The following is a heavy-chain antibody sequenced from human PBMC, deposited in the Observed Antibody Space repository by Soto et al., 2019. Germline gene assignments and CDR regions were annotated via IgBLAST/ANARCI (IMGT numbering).Heavy chain of an antibody. V-gene: IGHV4-34*01. CDR2: INHSGST. CDR1: GGSFSGYY. Sequence: SETLSLTCAVYGGSFSGYYWTWIRQPPGTGLEWIGEINHSGSTNYNPSLKSRVTISVDTSKNQFYLKLSSVTAADTAMYYCALNEEREGGTIRFDPWGQGTLVTVSS. CDR3: ALNEEREGGTIRFDP. D-gene: IGHD1-1*01. J-gene: IGHJ5*02.